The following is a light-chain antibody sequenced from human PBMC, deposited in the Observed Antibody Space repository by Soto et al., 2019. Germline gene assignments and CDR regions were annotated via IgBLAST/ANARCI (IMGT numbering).Light chain of an antibody. V-gene: IGKV1-39*01. Sequence: DIQMTQSPSSLSASVGDRVTITCRASQSISSYLNWYQQKPGKAPKLLIYAASSLQSGVTSRFSGSGSGTDFTPTITSLQPEDFATYYCQQCYSTLLTFGQGTKVEIK. CDR2: AAS. CDR1: QSISSY. J-gene: IGKJ1*01. CDR3: QQCYSTLLT.